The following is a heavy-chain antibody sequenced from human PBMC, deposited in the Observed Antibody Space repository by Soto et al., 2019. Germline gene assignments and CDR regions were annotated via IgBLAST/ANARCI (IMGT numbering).Heavy chain of an antibody. J-gene: IGHJ2*01. CDR1: GYTFTSYA. CDR3: ARGGSSGIHLRFDL. D-gene: IGHD6-19*01. Sequence: GASVKVSCKASGYTFTSYAMHWVRQAPGQRLEWMGWINAGNGNTKYSQKFQGRVTITRDTSASTAYMELSSLRSEDTAVYYCARGGSSGIHLRFDLWGRGTLVTVSS. V-gene: IGHV1-3*01. CDR2: INAGNGNT.